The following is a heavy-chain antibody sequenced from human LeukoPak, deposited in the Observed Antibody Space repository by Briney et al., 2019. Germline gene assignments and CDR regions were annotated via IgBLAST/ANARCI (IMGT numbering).Heavy chain of an antibody. J-gene: IGHJ6*03. CDR2: ISSSGSTI. D-gene: IGHD5-12*01. CDR3: ARDRGWGMDV. V-gene: IGHV3-48*03. Sequence: SGGSLRLSCAASGFTFSSYEMNWVRQAPGKGLEWVSYISSSGSTIYYADSVKGRFTISRDNAKNSLYLQMNSLTAEDTAVYYCARDRGWGMDVWGKGTTVTISS. CDR1: GFTFSSYE.